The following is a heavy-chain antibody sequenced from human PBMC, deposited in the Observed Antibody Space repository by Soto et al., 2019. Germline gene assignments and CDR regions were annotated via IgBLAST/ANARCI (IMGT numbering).Heavy chain of an antibody. Sequence: PSETLSLTCTVSGGSISNYYCTLVRQPPAEGLGFSVYVYYRGSTIYMPSLESRVTISNDASMNQVSIKMKTVTAANTAVYYCVRDYLLTGVDPCGQGVLVTVSS. CDR2: VYYRGST. J-gene: IGHJ5*02. CDR3: VRDYLLTGVDP. V-gene: IGHV4-59*12. CDR1: GGSISNYY. D-gene: IGHD3-9*01.